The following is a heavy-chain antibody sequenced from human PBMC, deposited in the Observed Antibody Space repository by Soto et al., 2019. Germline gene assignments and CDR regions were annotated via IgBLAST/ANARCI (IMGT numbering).Heavy chain of an antibody. V-gene: IGHV3-74*01. Sequence: GGSLRLSCAASGFTFSSYWMHWVRQAPGKGLVWVSRINSDGSSTSYADSVKGRFTISRDNAKNTLYLQMNRLRAEDTAVYYCARVQVAARRGGVDYWGQGTLVTVSS. CDR1: GFTFSSYW. J-gene: IGHJ4*02. CDR3: ARVQVAARRGGVDY. D-gene: IGHD6-6*01. CDR2: INSDGSST.